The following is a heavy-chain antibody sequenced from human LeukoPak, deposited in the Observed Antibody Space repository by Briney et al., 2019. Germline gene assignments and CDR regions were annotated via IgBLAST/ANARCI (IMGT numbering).Heavy chain of an antibody. CDR3: VRDANYHDGSNYYNVLDI. J-gene: IGHJ3*02. Sequence: GGSLRLSCAASGFTFSNYWMVWVRQAPGEGLEWVANIRGDGSRQYYLDSVKGRFTISRDNAKNSLYLQMSSLRADDTAVYYCVRDANYHDGSNYYNVLDIWGQGTMVTVSS. CDR1: GFTFSNYW. V-gene: IGHV3-7*01. CDR2: IRGDGSRQ. D-gene: IGHD3-22*01.